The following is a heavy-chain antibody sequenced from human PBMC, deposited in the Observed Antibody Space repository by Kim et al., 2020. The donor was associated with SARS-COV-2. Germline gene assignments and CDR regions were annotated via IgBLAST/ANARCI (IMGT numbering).Heavy chain of an antibody. J-gene: IGHJ5*02. CDR1: GFTLGGYT. D-gene: IGHD4-4*01. Sequence: GGSLRLSCAASGFTLGGYTMNWVRQAPGKGLELVSAISGSGVSTYYADSVKGRFTLSRDISKNTLYLQVNSLRVEDTAVYYCARIPNGANYPNWFDPWGQGTLVTVSS. V-gene: IGHV3-23*01. CDR2: ISGSGVST. CDR3: ARIPNGANYPNWFDP.